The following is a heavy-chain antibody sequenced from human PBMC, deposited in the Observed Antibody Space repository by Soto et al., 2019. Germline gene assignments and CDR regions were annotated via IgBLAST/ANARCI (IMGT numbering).Heavy chain of an antibody. Sequence: ASVKVSCKASGYTFTSYYMHWVRQAPGQGLEWMGIINPSGGSTSYAQKFQGRVTMTRDTSTSTVYMELSSLRSEDTAVYYCARVPAAAGTPWALDYWGQGTLVTVSS. V-gene: IGHV1-46*01. D-gene: IGHD6-13*01. J-gene: IGHJ4*02. CDR1: GYTFTSYY. CDR2: INPSGGST. CDR3: ARVPAAAGTPWALDY.